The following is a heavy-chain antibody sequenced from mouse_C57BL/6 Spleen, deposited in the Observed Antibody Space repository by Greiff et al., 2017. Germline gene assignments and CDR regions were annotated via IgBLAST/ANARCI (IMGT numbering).Heavy chain of an antibody. CDR1: GYTFTSYW. Sequence: QVQLQQPGAELVKPGASVKLSCKASGYTFTSYWMHWVKQRPGQGLEWIGMIHPNSGSTNYNAKFKSKATLTVDKASSTANMQLSSLTSVDSAVDYCAKYYGSSYGDWGQGTTLTVSS. V-gene: IGHV1-64*01. D-gene: IGHD1-1*01. CDR3: AKYYGSSYGD. J-gene: IGHJ2*01. CDR2: IHPNSGST.